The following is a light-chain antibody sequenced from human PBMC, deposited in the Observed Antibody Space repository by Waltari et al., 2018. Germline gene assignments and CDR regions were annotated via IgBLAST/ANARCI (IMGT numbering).Light chain of an antibody. Sequence: QSVLTQPPSASGAPGQRVTIPCSGRASNTGGNVVNWYQQFPGKAPKLVIYRNDQRPSGVPDRFSGSKSGTSASLAISGLQSEDEADYYCAAWDDSLNGHWVFGGGTKVTVL. J-gene: IGLJ3*02. CDR2: RND. V-gene: IGLV1-44*01. CDR3: AAWDDSLNGHWV. CDR1: ASNTGGNV.